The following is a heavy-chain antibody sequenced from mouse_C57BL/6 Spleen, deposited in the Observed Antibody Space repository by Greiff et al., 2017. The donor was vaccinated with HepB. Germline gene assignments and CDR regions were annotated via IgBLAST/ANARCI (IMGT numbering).Heavy chain of an antibody. CDR2: ISSGSSTT. CDR1: GFTFSDYG. J-gene: IGHJ3*01. CDR3: ARTGGYYPAWFAY. D-gene: IGHD2-3*01. V-gene: IGHV5-17*01. Sequence: EVQLVESGGGLVKPGGSLKLSCAASGFTFSDYGMHWVRQAPEKGLEWVAYISSGSSTTYYADTVKGRFTISRDNAKNTLFLQMTSLRSEDTAMYYCARTGGYYPAWFAYWGQGTLVTVSA.